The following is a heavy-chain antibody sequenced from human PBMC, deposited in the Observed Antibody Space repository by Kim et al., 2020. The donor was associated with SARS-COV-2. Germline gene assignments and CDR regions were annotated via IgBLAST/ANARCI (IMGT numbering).Heavy chain of an antibody. CDR3: ARGLAGYDSSGYYWEGPDY. J-gene: IGHJ4*02. D-gene: IGHD3-22*01. V-gene: IGHV4-59*09. Sequence: SRVTISVDTSKNQFSLKLSSVTAADTAVYYCARGLAGYDSSGYYWEGPDYWGQGTLVTVSS.